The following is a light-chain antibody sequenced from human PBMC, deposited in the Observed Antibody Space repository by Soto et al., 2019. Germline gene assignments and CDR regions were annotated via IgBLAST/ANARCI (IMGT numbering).Light chain of an antibody. CDR1: QGISSY. CDR2: AAS. J-gene: IGKJ5*01. V-gene: IGKV1-9*01. CDR3: QHLDSYST. Sequence: DIQLTQSPSFLSASVGDRVTITCRASQGISSYLAWYQRKPGKAPKLLIYAASTLQSGVPSRFSGSGSGTEFTLTISSLQPEDFATYYCQHLDSYSTFGQGTRLEIK.